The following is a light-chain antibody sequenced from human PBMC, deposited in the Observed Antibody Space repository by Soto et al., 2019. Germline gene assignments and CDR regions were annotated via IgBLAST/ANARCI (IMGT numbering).Light chain of an antibody. CDR3: QQSYSTPHT. CDR1: QSISSY. CDR2: AAS. Sequence: IQMTQSPSSLSASVGDRVTITCRSSQSISSYLNWYQQKPRKAPKLLIYAASSLQSGVPSRFSGSGSGTDFTLTISSMQPEDFANYYCQQSYSTPHTFGGGTKVDIK. V-gene: IGKV1-39*01. J-gene: IGKJ4*01.